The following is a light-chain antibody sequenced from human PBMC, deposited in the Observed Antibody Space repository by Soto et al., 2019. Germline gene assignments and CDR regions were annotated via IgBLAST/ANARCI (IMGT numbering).Light chain of an antibody. V-gene: IGKV3-20*01. Sequence: EIVLTQSPGALSLSPGERATLSCRASQSVSSSQLAWYQQRRGQAPRLLMYDASIRATGIPDRFSGSGSGTDFTLTISRLEPEDFAVYYCQQYGSSPETFGQGTKVDIK. CDR2: DAS. CDR1: QSVSSSQ. CDR3: QQYGSSPET. J-gene: IGKJ1*01.